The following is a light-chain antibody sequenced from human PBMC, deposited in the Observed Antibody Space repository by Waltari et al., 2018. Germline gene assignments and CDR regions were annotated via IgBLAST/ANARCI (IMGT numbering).Light chain of an antibody. CDR2: GAS. V-gene: IGKV3-15*01. CDR1: QSVTSN. Sequence: VMTQSPATLSVSPGERATLSCRASQSVTSNLAWYQQKPGQPPRLLIFGASTSAADIPARFSSSGSGTEFTLTISSLQSEDFAVYYCLQYNDWPPWTFGQGTKVEI. CDR3: LQYNDWPPWT. J-gene: IGKJ1*01.